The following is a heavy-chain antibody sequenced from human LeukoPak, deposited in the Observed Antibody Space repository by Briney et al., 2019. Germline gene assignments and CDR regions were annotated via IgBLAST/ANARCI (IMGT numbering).Heavy chain of an antibody. CDR3: ARYDSSGYYEDY. V-gene: IGHV4-34*01. D-gene: IGHD3-22*01. Sequence: SETLSLTCTVSGASISSDDYYWSWIRQPPGKGLEWIGEINHSGSTNYNPSLKSRVTISVDTSKNQFSLKLSSVTAADTAVYYCARYDSSGYYEDYWGQGTLVTVSS. J-gene: IGHJ4*02. CDR1: GASISSDDYY. CDR2: INHSGST.